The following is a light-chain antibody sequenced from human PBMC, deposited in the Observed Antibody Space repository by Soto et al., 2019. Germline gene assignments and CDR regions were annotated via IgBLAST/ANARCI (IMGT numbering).Light chain of an antibody. CDR1: QSLLHSNGNNY. CDR3: MRALQKPSA. V-gene: IGKV2-28*01. CDR2: LGS. J-gene: IGKJ1*01. Sequence: DIAMTQSPLSLPVTPGEPASVSCRSSQSLLHSNGNNYLHWYLQKPGQSPQLLIYLGSIRASGVPGRFGGSRSGTDFTVEISRVEGKDGRVDYCMRALQKPSAFGQGTKLDIK.